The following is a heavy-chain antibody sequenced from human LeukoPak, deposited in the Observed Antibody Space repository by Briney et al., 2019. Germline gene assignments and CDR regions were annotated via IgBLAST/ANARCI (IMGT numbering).Heavy chain of an antibody. CDR2: INGDGREK. J-gene: IGHJ4*02. Sequence: PGGSLRLSCAASGFTFSRFWMTWVRQAPGKGLEYVANINGDGREKYYVDSVKGRFTISRDNVRNSLFLLMSSLRVEDTAVYYCARDNSAEKGQQLANWGQGTRVTVST. D-gene: IGHD6-13*01. V-gene: IGHV3-7*04. CDR1: GFTFSRFW. CDR3: ARDNSAEKGQQLAN.